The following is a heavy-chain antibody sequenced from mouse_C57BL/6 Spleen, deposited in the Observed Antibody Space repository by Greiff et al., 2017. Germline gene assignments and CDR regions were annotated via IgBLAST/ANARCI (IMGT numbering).Heavy chain of an antibody. J-gene: IGHJ4*01. CDR3: ARGGSVYYAMDY. D-gene: IGHD1-1*02. Sequence: QVQLQQPGAELVRPGTSVKLSCKASGYTFTSYWMHWVKQRPGQGLEWIGLIDPSDSYTNYNQKFKGKATLTVDTSSSTAYMQLISLTSEDSAVYYCARGGSVYYAMDYWGQGTSVTVSS. CDR1: GYTFTSYW. CDR2: IDPSDSYT. V-gene: IGHV1-59*01.